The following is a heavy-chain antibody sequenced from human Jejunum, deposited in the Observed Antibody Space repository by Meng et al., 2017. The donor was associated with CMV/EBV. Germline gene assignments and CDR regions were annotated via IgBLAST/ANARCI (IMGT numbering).Heavy chain of an antibody. CDR3: AKGCTTFCYYIDY. V-gene: IGHV3-48*04. CDR2: ISWSSGIM. J-gene: IGHJ4*02. CDR1: GFTFSSSS. Sequence: SGFTFSSSSMNWVRQASGKGLEWISYISWSSGIMYYSDSVKGRFTISRDNAKNSLYLQMNSLRGEDTAVYYCAKGCTTFCYYIDYWGRGTLVTVSS. D-gene: IGHD2/OR15-2a*01.